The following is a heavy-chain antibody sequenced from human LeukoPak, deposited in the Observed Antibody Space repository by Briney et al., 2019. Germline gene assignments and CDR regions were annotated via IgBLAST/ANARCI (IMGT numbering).Heavy chain of an antibody. CDR1: GFTVSSNY. CDR3: ATHPGYCSSTSCPYYYYYYMDV. V-gene: IGHV3-53*01. D-gene: IGHD2-2*01. CDR2: IYSGGST. J-gene: IGHJ6*03. Sequence: GGSLRLSCAASGFTVSSNYMSWVRQAPGKGLEWVSVIYSGGSTYYADSVKGRFTISRDNSKNTLYLQMNSLRAEDTAVYYCATHPGYCSSTSCPYYYYYYMDVWGRGTTDTVSS.